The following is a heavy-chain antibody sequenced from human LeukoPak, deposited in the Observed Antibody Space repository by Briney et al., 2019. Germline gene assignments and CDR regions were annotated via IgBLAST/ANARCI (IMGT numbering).Heavy chain of an antibody. J-gene: IGHJ4*02. Sequence: GGSLRLSCAASGFTFSSYAMSWVRQAPGKGLEWVSAISGSGGSTYYADSVKGRFTISRDNSKNTLYLQMNSLRAEDTAVYYCAKDRSIIVVALGFDYWGQGTLVTVSS. CDR3: AKDRSIIVVALGFDY. CDR2: ISGSGGST. V-gene: IGHV3-23*01. CDR1: GFTFSSYA. D-gene: IGHD3-22*01.